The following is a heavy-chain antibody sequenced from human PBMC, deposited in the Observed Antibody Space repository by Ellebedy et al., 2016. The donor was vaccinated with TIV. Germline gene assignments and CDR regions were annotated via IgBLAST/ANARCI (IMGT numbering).Heavy chain of an antibody. D-gene: IGHD6-19*01. CDR1: GFTFSSYA. V-gene: IGHV3-30*04. J-gene: IGHJ4*02. Sequence: GESLKISCAASGFTFSSYAMHWVRQAPGKGLEWVAVISYDGSNKYYADSVKGRFTISRDNSKNTLYLQMNSLRAEDTAVYYCAGSIAVAGPFDYWGQGTLVTVSS. CDR2: ISYDGSNK. CDR3: AGSIAVAGPFDY.